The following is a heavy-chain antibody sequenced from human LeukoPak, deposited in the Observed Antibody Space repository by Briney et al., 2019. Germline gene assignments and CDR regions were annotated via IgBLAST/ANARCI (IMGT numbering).Heavy chain of an antibody. Sequence: PSETLPLTCTVSGGSIGIYYWSWIRQPAGKGLEWIGRIYNSGRTKYSPSLESRVTMSIDTSKNQFSLKLSSVSAADTAVYYCARVAMYEFFFDYWGQGTLVTVSS. CDR3: ARVAMYEFFFDY. V-gene: IGHV4-4*07. CDR1: GGSIGIYY. CDR2: IYNSGRT. J-gene: IGHJ4*02. D-gene: IGHD2-8*01.